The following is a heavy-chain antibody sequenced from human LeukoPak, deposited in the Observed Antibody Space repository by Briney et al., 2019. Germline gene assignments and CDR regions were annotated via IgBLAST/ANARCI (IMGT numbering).Heavy chain of an antibody. V-gene: IGHV3-7*01. D-gene: IGHD3-22*01. CDR1: GFTFSSYW. Sequence: GGSLRLSCAASGFTFSSYWMSWVRQAPGKGLEWVANIKQDGSEKYYVDSVKGRFTISRDNAKNSLYLQMNSLRDEDTAVYYCAREQDSSGYYYNYFDYWGQGTLVTVSS. J-gene: IGHJ4*02. CDR3: AREQDSSGYYYNYFDY. CDR2: IKQDGSEK.